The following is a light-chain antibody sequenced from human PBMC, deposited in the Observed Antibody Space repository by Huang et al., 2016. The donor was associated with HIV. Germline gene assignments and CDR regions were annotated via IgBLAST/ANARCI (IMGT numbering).Light chain of an antibody. CDR2: SAS. CDR1: QSIDSY. J-gene: IGKJ1*01. V-gene: IGKV1-39*01. Sequence: DIQMTQTPPSLSASVGDRVTITCRTNQSIDSYLNWYQQKPGEAPKLLIHSASTLQGGVPSRFSGSGSETDFALTINSLQPEDLGTYYCQQTHSSARAFGQGTKVEIK. CDR3: QQTHSSARA.